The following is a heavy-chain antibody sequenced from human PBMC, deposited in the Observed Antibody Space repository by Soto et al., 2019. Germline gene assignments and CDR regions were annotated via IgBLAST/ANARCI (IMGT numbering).Heavy chain of an antibody. CDR2: IYYSGST. V-gene: IGHV4-31*03. J-gene: IGHJ4*02. CDR1: GGSISSGGYY. Sequence: SETLSLTCTASGGSISSGGYYWSWIRQHPGKGLEWIGYIYYSGSTYYNPSLKSRVTISVDTSKNQFSLKLSSVTAADTAVYYCARVLTLGYCSGGSCYSGAEVAFDYWGQGTLVTVSS. D-gene: IGHD2-15*01. CDR3: ARVLTLGYCSGGSCYSGAEVAFDY.